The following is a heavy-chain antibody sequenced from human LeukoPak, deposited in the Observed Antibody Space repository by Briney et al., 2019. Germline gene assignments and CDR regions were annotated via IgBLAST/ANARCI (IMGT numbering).Heavy chain of an antibody. Sequence: KPSETLSLTCTVSGGSISSGSYYWSWIRQPAGKGLEWIGRIYTSGSTNYNPSLKSRVTMSVDTSKNQFSLKLSSVTAADTAVYYCARESENIVATGDNYYYYYMDVWGKGTTVTVSS. J-gene: IGHJ6*03. CDR3: ARESENIVATGDNYYYYYMDV. CDR1: GGSISSGSYY. V-gene: IGHV4-61*02. D-gene: IGHD5-12*01. CDR2: IYTSGST.